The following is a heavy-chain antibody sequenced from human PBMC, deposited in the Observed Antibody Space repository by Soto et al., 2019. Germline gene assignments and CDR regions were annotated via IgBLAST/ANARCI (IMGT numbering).Heavy chain of an antibody. Sequence: GGSLRLSCAASGFTFSSYWMHWVRQAPGKGLVWVSRINSDGSSTSYADSVKGRFTISSDNAKNTLYLQMNSLRAEDTAVYYCARSGIVGARFYFDYWGQGTLVTVSS. CDR1: GFTFSSYW. CDR2: INSDGSST. V-gene: IGHV3-74*01. J-gene: IGHJ4*02. CDR3: ARSGIVGARFYFDY. D-gene: IGHD1-26*01.